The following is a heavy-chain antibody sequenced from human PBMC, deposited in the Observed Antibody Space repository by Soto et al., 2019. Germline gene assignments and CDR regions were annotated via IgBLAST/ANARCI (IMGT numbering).Heavy chain of an antibody. CDR1: GFSLSTSEVG. Sequence: SVPTLVNPTQTLSLTCTFSGFSLSTSEVGVGWIRQPPGKALEWLALIYWNDDKRYSPSLRSRLTITKDTSKNQVVLTLTNMEPVDTAIYYCAHRRESRSWPGFEYWGEGTLVTVSS. J-gene: IGHJ4*02. D-gene: IGHD6-13*01. V-gene: IGHV2-5*01. CDR3: AHRRESRSWPGFEY. CDR2: IYWNDDK.